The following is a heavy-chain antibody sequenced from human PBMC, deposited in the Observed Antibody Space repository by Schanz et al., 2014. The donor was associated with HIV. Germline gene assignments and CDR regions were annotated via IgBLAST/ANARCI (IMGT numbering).Heavy chain of an antibody. J-gene: IGHJ1*01. CDR2: DGRKT. V-gene: IGHV3-30*02. Sequence: QVQLVESGGGVVQPGASVRLSCAVSGFTFSVFGMHWVRQAPGKGLEWGAYDGRKTYYADSAKGRFTISRDNFKDTLYLQMNSLRAEDTAVYYCAKANDDWFKYFHHWGQGTLVTVSS. D-gene: IGHD3-9*01. CDR1: GFTFSVFG. CDR3: AKANDDWFKYFHH.